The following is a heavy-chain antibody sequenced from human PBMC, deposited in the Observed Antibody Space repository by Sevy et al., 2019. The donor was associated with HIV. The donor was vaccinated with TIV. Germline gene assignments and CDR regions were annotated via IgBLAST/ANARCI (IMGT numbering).Heavy chain of an antibody. CDR3: AKDGPLGLWFREFDP. J-gene: IGHJ5*02. Sequence: GGSLRLSCAASGFTFSSYGMHWVRQAPGKGLEWVAVISYDGSNKYYADSVKGRFTISRDNSKNTLYLQMNSLRAEDTAVYYCAKDGPLGLWFREFDPWGQGTLVTVSS. CDR1: GFTFSSYG. D-gene: IGHD3-10*01. CDR2: ISYDGSNK. V-gene: IGHV3-30*18.